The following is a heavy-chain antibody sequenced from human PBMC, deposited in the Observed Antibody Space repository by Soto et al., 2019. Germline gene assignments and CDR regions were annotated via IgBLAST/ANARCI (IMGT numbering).Heavy chain of an antibody. CDR1: GGSISSYY. D-gene: IGHD3-22*01. J-gene: IGHJ4*02. Sequence: QVQLQESGPGLVKPSETLSLTCTVSGGSISSYYWSWIRQPPGKGLEWIGYIYYSGSTNYNPSLMSRVTNYVHPSKYQFSLKLSSVTAADPAVYYCEGLAGSGYHFDYWGPGTLVTVSS. V-gene: IGHV4-59*08. CDR2: IYYSGST. CDR3: EGLAGSGYHFDY.